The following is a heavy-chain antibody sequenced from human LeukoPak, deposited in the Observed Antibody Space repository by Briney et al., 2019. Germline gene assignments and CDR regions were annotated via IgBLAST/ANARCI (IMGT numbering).Heavy chain of an antibody. CDR3: ARASSGWYNVYYFDY. CDR1: GGSFSGYY. D-gene: IGHD6-19*01. Sequence: SETLSFTCAVYGGSFSGYYWSWIRQPPGKGLEWIGEINHSGSTNYNPSLKSRVTISVDTSKNQFSLKLSSVTAADTAVYYCARASSGWYNVYYFDYWGQGTLVTVSS. J-gene: IGHJ4*02. V-gene: IGHV4-34*01. CDR2: INHSGST.